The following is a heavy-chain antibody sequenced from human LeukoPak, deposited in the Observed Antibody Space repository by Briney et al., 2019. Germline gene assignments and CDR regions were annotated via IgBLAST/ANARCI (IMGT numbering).Heavy chain of an antibody. CDR3: ASRRVGAFDY. D-gene: IGHD1-26*01. V-gene: IGHV4-59*08. CDR2: IYYSGST. J-gene: IGHJ4*02. Sequence: SDTLSLTCTVSGRSISRYYWSWIRQPPAKGLEWIGYIYYSGSTNYDPSLKSRVTISIDTSKNQFSLKVSSVTAADTAVYYCASRRVGAFDYWGQGTLVTVSS. CDR1: GRSISRYY.